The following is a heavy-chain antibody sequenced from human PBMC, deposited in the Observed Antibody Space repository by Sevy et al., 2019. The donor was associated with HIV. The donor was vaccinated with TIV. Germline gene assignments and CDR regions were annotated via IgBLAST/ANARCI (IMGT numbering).Heavy chain of an antibody. CDR1: GFTFSSYE. Sequence: GGSLRLSCAASGFTFSSYEMNWVRQAPGKGVEWVSYISNSGSTIYYSHSVKGRFTISRDNAKNSLYLQMNSLRVEDTAVYYCARDLPPSATTVAHFDYWGRGTLVTVSS. CDR3: ARDLPPSATTVAHFDY. V-gene: IGHV3-48*03. CDR2: ISNSGSTI. J-gene: IGHJ4*02. D-gene: IGHD4-17*01.